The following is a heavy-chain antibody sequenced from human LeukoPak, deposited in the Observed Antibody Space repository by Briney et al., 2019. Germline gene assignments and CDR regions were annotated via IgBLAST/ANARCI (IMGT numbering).Heavy chain of an antibody. V-gene: IGHV1-69*05. CDR3: ARGAHSGSYSSWFHP. CDR2: IIPMFAPA. CDR1: GGTFNNYA. D-gene: IGHD3-10*01. J-gene: IGHJ5*02. Sequence: GASVKVSCKASGGTFNNYAITWVRQAPGQGLEWMGGIIPMFAPARYAQTFQGRVTITTDESTSTAYMELSSLKSEDTALYYCARGAHSGSYSSWFHPWGQGTLVTVSS.